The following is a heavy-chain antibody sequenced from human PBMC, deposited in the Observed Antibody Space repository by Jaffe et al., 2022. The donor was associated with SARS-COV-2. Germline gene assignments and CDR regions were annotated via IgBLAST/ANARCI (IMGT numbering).Heavy chain of an antibody. V-gene: IGHV3-30-3*01. CDR1: GFTFSSYA. CDR2: ISYDGSNK. Sequence: QVQLVESGGGVVQPGRSLRLSCAASGFTFSSYAMHWVRQAPGKGLEWVAVISYDGSNKYYADSVKGRFTISRDNSKNTLYLQMNSLRAEDTAVYYCASWDYGDYLSLAYGAFDIWGQGTMVTVSS. D-gene: IGHD4-17*01. CDR3: ASWDYGDYLSLAYGAFDI. J-gene: IGHJ3*02.